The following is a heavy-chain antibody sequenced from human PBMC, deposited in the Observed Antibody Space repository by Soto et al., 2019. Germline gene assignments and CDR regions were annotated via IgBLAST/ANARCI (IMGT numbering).Heavy chain of an antibody. CDR2: ISHDGINK. CDR1: GFTFSSYA. CDR3: GRCTSTSCHLGSDY. Sequence: GSLRLSCAASGFTFSSYAMNWVRQAPGKGLEWVALISHDGINKYYADSVRGRFTISRDSSTNTLYLQMNSLRAADTAVYYCGRCTSTSCHLGSDYWGQGALVTVSS. D-gene: IGHD2-2*01. J-gene: IGHJ4*02. V-gene: IGHV3-30-3*01.